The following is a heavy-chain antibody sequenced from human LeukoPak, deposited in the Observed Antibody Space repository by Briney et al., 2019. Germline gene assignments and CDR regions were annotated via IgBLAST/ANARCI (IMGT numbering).Heavy chain of an antibody. J-gene: IGHJ3*02. CDR2: INPNSGGT. CDR1: GYTFTGYY. V-gene: IGHV1-2*02. CDR3: ARDGYSYGRAFDI. Sequence: ASVKVSCKASGYTFTGYYMHWVRQAPGQGLEWMGWINPNSGGTNYAQKFQGRVTMTRDTSISTAYMELSRLRSDDTAVYYCARDGYSYGRAFDIWGQGTVVTVSS. D-gene: IGHD5-18*01.